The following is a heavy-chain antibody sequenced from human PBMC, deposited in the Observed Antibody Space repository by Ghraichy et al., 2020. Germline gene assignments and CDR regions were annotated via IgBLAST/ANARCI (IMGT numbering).Heavy chain of an antibody. D-gene: IGHD6-13*01. CDR3: AKEKGQQMSYQFGLDV. CDR2: IRYDGSNK. Sequence: GESLNISCAASGFTFSNYGMYWVRQAPGKGLEWVAFIRYDGSNKHYVDSVKGRFTISRDNSKNTLYLQMNSLSAEDAGVYYCAKEKGQQMSYQFGLDVWGQGTTVTVSS. CDR1: GFTFSNYG. J-gene: IGHJ6*02. V-gene: IGHV3-30*02.